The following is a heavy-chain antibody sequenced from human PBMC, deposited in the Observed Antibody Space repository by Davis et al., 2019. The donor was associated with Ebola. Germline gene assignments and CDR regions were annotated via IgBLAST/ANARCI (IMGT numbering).Heavy chain of an antibody. CDR2: IYPSGST. Sequence: PSETLSLTCTVSGGSISSGSYYWSWIRQPAGKGLEWIGHIYPSGSTNYNPSLKSRVTISVDTSKNQFSLKLSSVTAADTAVYYCARGGGHYYDSSGYYYSTYYFDYWGQGTLVTVSS. V-gene: IGHV4-61*09. D-gene: IGHD3-22*01. CDR1: GGSISSGSYY. CDR3: ARGGGHYYDSSGYYYSTYYFDY. J-gene: IGHJ4*02.